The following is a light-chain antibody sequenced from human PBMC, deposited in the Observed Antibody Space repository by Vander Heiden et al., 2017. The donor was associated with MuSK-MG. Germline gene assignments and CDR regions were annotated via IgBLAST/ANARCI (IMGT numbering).Light chain of an antibody. CDR2: AAS. Sequence: DIQMTPSPSSLSASVGDRVTITCRAGQNVNIYFNWYQQKPGKAPRLLIYAASSLQSGVPSRFSGSGSGTDFTLTISSLQPEDFATYYCQQSYSTPWTFGQGTKVEIK. CDR3: QQSYSTPWT. CDR1: QNVNIY. J-gene: IGKJ1*01. V-gene: IGKV1-39*01.